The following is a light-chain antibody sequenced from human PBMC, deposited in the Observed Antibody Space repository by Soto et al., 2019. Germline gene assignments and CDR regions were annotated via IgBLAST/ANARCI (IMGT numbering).Light chain of an antibody. V-gene: IGKV3-20*01. CDR2: GAS. Sequence: EIVLTQSPGTLSLSPGERATLSSRASQSVSSNYLAWYHQKPGQAPRLLIYGASSRATGIPDRFSGSGSGTDFTLTISRLEPEDFAVYYCQQYGSSPVTFGQGTRLEIK. CDR1: QSVSSNY. CDR3: QQYGSSPVT. J-gene: IGKJ5*01.